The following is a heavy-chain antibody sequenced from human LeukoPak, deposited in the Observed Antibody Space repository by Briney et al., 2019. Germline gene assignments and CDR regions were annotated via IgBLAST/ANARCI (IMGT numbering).Heavy chain of an antibody. D-gene: IGHD2-2*01. Sequence: SETLSLTCTVSGGSISSYYWSWIRQPPGKGLEWIGYIYYSGSTYYNPSLKSRVTISVDTSKNQFSLKLSSVTAADTAVHYCARFRTPAALDYWGQGTLVTVSS. CDR3: ARFRTPAALDY. J-gene: IGHJ4*02. CDR2: IYYSGST. V-gene: IGHV4-59*01. CDR1: GGSISSYY.